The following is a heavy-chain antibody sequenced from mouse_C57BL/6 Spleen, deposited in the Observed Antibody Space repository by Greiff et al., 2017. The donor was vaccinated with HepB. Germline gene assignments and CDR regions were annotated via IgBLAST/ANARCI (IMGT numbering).Heavy chain of an antibody. CDR1: GYTFTSYW. Sequence: QVQLQHPGTELVKPGASVKLSCKASGYTFTSYWMHWVKQRPGQGLEWIGNINPSNGGTNYNEKFKSKATLTVDKSSSTAYMQLSSLTSEDSAVYYCARYDYDLYYLDYWGQGTTLTVSS. V-gene: IGHV1-53*01. J-gene: IGHJ2*01. D-gene: IGHD2-4*01. CDR2: INPSNGGT. CDR3: ARYDYDLYYLDY.